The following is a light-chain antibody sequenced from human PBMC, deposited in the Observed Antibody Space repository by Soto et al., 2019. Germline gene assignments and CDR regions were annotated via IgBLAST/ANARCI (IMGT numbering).Light chain of an antibody. V-gene: IGKV3-11*01. CDR3: QQRSHWPPT. CDR2: DAS. J-gene: IGKJ3*01. CDR1: QSVSSY. Sequence: EIVVTQSPATLSLSPGERATLSCRASQSVSSYLAWYQQKPGQAPRLLIYDASNRATGIPARFSGSGSGTDFTLTISSLEPEDFAVYYCQQRSHWPPTFGPGTKVDIK.